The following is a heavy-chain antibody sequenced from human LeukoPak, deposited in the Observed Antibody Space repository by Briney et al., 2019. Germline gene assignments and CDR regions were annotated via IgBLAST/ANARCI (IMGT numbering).Heavy chain of an antibody. J-gene: IGHJ4*02. V-gene: IGHV3-7*01. Sequence: GGSLRLSCAASGFTFSSYWMSWVRQAPGKGLEWVANIKQDGSEKYYVDSVKGRFTISRDNAKNSLYLQMNSLRAEDTAVYYCAKEATWGYCSGGSCYERSYFDYWGQGTLVTVSS. CDR1: GFTFSSYW. CDR3: AKEATWGYCSGGSCYERSYFDY. D-gene: IGHD2-15*01. CDR2: IKQDGSEK.